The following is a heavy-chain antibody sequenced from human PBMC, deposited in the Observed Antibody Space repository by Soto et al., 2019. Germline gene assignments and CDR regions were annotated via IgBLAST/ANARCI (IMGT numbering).Heavy chain of an antibody. V-gene: IGHV4-34*01. D-gene: IGHD6-6*01. J-gene: IGHJ4*02. Sequence: SETLSLTCAVYGGSFSGYYWSWIRQPPGKGLEWIGEINHSGSTNYNPSLKSRVTISVDTSKNQFSLKLSSVTAADTAVYYCASALGSSCLDYWGQGTLVTVS. CDR3: ASALGSSCLDY. CDR1: GGSFSGYY. CDR2: INHSGST.